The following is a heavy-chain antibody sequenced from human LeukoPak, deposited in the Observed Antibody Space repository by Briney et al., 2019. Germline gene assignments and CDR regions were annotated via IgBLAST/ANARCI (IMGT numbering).Heavy chain of an antibody. CDR3: ARDGTGGATAGFDS. CDR1: GYTFFNYG. D-gene: IGHD1-26*01. CDR2: ISAYNGDT. J-gene: IGHJ4*02. V-gene: IGHV1-18*01. Sequence: GASVKVSCRASGYTFFNYGISWVRQAPGQGLEWMGRISAYNGDTTYAPKFQGRVSMTTDTSTNTAFMELRSLTSYDTAVYYCARDGTGGATAGFDSWGQGTLVTVSS.